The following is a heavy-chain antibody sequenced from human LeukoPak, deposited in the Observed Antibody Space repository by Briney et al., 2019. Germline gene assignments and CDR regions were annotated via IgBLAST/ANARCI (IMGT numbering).Heavy chain of an antibody. D-gene: IGHD1-14*01. CDR3: ASLVWDAFDI. V-gene: IGHV5-10-1*01. CDR1: GYSFTSYW. J-gene: IGHJ3*02. Sequence: KYGESLKISCKGSGYSFTSYWISWVRQMPGKGLEWMGRIDPSGSYTNYSPSFQGHVTISAHKSISTAYLQWSSLKASDTAMYYCASLVWDAFDIWGQGTMVTVSS. CDR2: IDPSGSYT.